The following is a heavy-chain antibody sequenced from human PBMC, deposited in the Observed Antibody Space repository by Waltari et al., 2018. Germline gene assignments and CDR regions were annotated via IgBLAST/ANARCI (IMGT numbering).Heavy chain of an antibody. CDR1: GFTFSRYS. Sequence: EVQLVESGGGLVKPGGSLRLSCAASGFTFSRYSLNWVRQAPGKGLEWVSSISSSSSYIYYADSVKGRFTISRDNAKNSLYLQMNSLRAEDTAVYYCARDPPGDYYDSSGYSIDYWGQGTLVTVSS. CDR3: ARDPPGDYYDSSGYSIDY. CDR2: ISSSSSYI. V-gene: IGHV3-21*01. J-gene: IGHJ4*02. D-gene: IGHD3-22*01.